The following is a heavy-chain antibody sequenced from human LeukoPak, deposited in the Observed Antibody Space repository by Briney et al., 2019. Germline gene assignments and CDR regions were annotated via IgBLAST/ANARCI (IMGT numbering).Heavy chain of an antibody. CDR1: GFTFSDYY. CDR3: ARVKRGPRSYFDY. V-gene: IGHV3-11*01. CDR2: ISSSGSTI. D-gene: IGHD3-10*01. Sequence: PGGSLRLSCAASGFTFSDYYMSWLRQAPGKGLEWVSYISSSGSTIYYADSGKGRFTISRDNAKNSLYLQMSSLRAEDTAVYYCARVKRGPRSYFDYWGQGTLVTVSS. J-gene: IGHJ4*02.